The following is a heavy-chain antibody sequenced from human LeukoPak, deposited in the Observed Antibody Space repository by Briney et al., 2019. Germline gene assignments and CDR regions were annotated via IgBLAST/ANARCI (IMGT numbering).Heavy chain of an antibody. CDR3: AKSRLNGQDFDY. CDR1: GFTFEDYA. D-gene: IGHD1-1*01. Sequence: GGSLRLSCAASGFTFEDYAMHWVRQAPGKGLDWASGIGWNSGSIGYADSVKGRFTISRDNAKNSLYLQMNSLRAEDTALYYCAKSRLNGQDFDYWGQGTLVTVSS. CDR2: IGWNSGSI. V-gene: IGHV3-9*01. J-gene: IGHJ4*02.